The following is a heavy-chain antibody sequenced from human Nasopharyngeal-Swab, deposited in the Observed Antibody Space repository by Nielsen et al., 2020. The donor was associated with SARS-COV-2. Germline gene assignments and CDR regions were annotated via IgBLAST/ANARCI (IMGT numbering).Heavy chain of an antibody. J-gene: IGHJ6*02. CDR1: GGSISSSNW. V-gene: IGHV4-4*02. D-gene: IGHD3-22*01. CDR2: IYHSGST. CDR3: ARDRVVVSIYYGMDV. Sequence: SETLSLTCAVSGGSISSSNWWSWVRQPPGKGLEWIGEIYHSGSTNYNPSLKSRVTISVDKSKNQFSLKLSSVTAADTAVYYCARDRVVVSIYYGMDVWGQGTTVTVCS.